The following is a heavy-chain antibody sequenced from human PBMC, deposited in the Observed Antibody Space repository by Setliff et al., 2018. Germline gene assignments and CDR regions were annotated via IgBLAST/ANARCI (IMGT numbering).Heavy chain of an antibody. V-gene: IGHV3-15*05. D-gene: IGHD2-8*01. CDR3: TTGQFCFNGVCYPSLYHYMDV. CDR2: IKTKGDGGTR. J-gene: IGHJ6*03. CDR1: GFTFSHAR. Sequence: GGSLRLSCVTSGFTFSHARMSWVRQAPGKGLEWVGLIKTKGDGGTRDYAAPVEGRFTISRDDSKNTVYLQMNSLKIEDSGVYYCTTGQFCFNGVCYPSLYHYMDVWGKGTTVTVSS.